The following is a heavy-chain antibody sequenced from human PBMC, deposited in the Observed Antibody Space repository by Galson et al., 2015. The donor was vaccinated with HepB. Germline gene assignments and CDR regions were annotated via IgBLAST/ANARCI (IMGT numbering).Heavy chain of an antibody. CDR1: GGTFSSYA. J-gene: IGHJ6*02. D-gene: IGHD5-24*01. CDR3: ARDGRWLQDYYYGMDV. CDR2: INPSGGST. Sequence: SVKVSCKASGGTFSSYAISRVRQAPGQGLEWMGIINPSGGSTSYAQKFQGRVTMTRDTSTSTVYMELSSLRSEDTAVYYCARDGRWLQDYYYGMDVWGQGTTVTVSS. V-gene: IGHV1-46*01.